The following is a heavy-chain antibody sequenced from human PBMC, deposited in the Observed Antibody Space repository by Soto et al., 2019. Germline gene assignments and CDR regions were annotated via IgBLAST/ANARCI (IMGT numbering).Heavy chain of an antibody. J-gene: IGHJ4*02. D-gene: IGHD4-17*01. CDR2: IYSGGST. CDR1: GFTVSSNY. Sequence: GGSLRLSCAASGFTVSSNYMSWVRQAPGKGLEWVSVIYSGGSTYYADSVKGRFTISRDNSKNTLYLQMNSLRAEDTAVYYCAGALADYGDRYYFDYWGQGTLVTVSS. V-gene: IGHV3-53*01. CDR3: AGALADYGDRYYFDY.